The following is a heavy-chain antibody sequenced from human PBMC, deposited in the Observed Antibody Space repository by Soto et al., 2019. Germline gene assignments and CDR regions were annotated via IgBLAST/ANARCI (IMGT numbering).Heavy chain of an antibody. Sequence: GASVKVSCKASGFTFTTSAVQWVRQARGQRLEWIGWIVVGSGNTNYAQKFQERVTISRDMSTSTAYMELSSLRSEDTAVYYCAAESPRLRFLEGAYYYYGMDVWGQGTTVTVSS. CDR3: AAESPRLRFLEGAYYYYGMDV. J-gene: IGHJ6*02. CDR1: GFTFTTSA. V-gene: IGHV1-58*01. D-gene: IGHD3-3*01. CDR2: IVVGSGNT.